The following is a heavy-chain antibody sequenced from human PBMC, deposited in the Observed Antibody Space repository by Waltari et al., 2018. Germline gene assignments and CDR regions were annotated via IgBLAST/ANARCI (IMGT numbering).Heavy chain of an antibody. CDR1: GFTFSSYG. V-gene: IGHV3-33*01. J-gene: IGHJ3*02. Sequence: QVQLVESGGGVVQPGRSLRLSCAASGFTFSSYGMHWVRQAQGKGLEWVAVIWYDGSNKYYADSVKGRFTISRDNSKNTLYLQMNSLRAEDTAVYYCARDTRDAFDIWGQGTMVTVSS. CDR3: ARDTRDAFDI. CDR2: IWYDGSNK.